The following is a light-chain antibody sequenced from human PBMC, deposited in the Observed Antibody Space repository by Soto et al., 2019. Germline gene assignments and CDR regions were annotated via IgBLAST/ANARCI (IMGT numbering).Light chain of an antibody. CDR2: GAS. CDR1: QSISGT. CDR3: QQYNNWPWT. Sequence: EIVMTQFPATLSLSPGERGPLSCRASQSISGTLAWYQQKPGQAPRLLIYGASTRATSFPARFSGSGSGTDFTLTISSLQSEDFAVYYCQQYNNWPWTFGQGTKVDIK. V-gene: IGKV3-15*01. J-gene: IGKJ1*01.